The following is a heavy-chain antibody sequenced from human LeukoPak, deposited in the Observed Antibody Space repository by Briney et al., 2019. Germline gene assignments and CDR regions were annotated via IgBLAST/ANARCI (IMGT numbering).Heavy chain of an antibody. Sequence: SETLSLTCAVSGYSISSGYYWGWIRQPPGKGLEWIGSIYHSGSTYYNPSLKSRVTISVDTSKNRFSLKLSSVTAADTAVYYCAREPYDSSGYVNWFDPWGQGTLVTVSS. J-gene: IGHJ5*02. CDR2: IYHSGST. CDR1: GYSISSGYY. D-gene: IGHD3-22*01. CDR3: AREPYDSSGYVNWFDP. V-gene: IGHV4-38-2*02.